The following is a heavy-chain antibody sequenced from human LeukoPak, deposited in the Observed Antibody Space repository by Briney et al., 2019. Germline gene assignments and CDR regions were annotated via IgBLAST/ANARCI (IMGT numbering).Heavy chain of an antibody. D-gene: IGHD6-19*01. CDR3: WIPPGGSTGYRSGCYYH. CDR1: AGTFSGNT. Sequence: AVKVSCKSAAGTFSGNTISWGRQAPGQGLEWMGRIIPILGIANYYQKSQGRVTTTAANTTSTAYIQLSSLRSEEAAAYYYWIPPGGSTGYRSGCYYHWGQGTLVTVSS. CDR2: IIPILGIA. V-gene: IGHV1-69*02. J-gene: IGHJ5*02.